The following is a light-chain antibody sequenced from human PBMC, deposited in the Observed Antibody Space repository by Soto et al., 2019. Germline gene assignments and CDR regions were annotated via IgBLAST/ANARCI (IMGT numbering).Light chain of an antibody. J-gene: IGKJ4*01. V-gene: IGKV1-33*01. CDR3: QQYDNLVT. CDR1: QDISNY. CDR2: DAS. Sequence: DIQMTQSPSSLSASVGDRVTITCQASQDISNYLNWYQQKPGKAPELLIYDASNLETGVPSRFSGSGSGTDFTFTISSLQPEDIATYYCQQYDNLVTFGGGTKVDIK.